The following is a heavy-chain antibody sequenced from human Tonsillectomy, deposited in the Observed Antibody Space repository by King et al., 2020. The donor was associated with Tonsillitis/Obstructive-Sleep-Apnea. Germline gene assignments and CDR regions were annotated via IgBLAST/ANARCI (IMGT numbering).Heavy chain of an antibody. CDR2: INTNTGNP. CDR3: ARDLAFNWNDAGDY. Sequence: QLVQSGAELKKPGASVKVSCKASGYTFTSYAMNCGRQTPGQGLEWMGWINTNTGNPTYAQGFTGRFVFSLDTSVSTAYLQISSLKAEDTAVYYCARDLAFNWNDAGDYWGQGTLVTVSS. V-gene: IGHV7-4-1*02. J-gene: IGHJ4*02. CDR1: GYTFTSYA. D-gene: IGHD1-20*01.